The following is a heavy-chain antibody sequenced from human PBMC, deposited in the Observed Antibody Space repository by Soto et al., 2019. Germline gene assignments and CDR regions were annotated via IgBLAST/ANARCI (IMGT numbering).Heavy chain of an antibody. CDR2: IYYSGST. CDR3: ARVEGSWIDY. CDR1: GGSVSSGSYY. Sequence: SETLSLTCTVSGGSVSSGSYYWSWIRQPPGKGLEWIGYIYYSGSTNYNPSLKSRVTISVDTSKNQFSLKLSSVTAADTAVYYCARVEGSWIDYWGQGTLVTVSS. D-gene: IGHD6-13*01. J-gene: IGHJ4*02. V-gene: IGHV4-61*01.